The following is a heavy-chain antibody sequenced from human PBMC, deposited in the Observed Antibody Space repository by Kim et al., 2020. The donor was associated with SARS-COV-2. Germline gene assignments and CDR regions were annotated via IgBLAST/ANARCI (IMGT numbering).Heavy chain of an antibody. V-gene: IGHV3-23*01. CDR3: AKDLAGGYGSFDY. Sequence: YPDSVKRQFTITGDDSKNTVYLQMNRLRYDDTAVYYWAKDLAGGYGSFDYWGQGTLVTVSS. J-gene: IGHJ4*02. D-gene: IGHD3-10*01.